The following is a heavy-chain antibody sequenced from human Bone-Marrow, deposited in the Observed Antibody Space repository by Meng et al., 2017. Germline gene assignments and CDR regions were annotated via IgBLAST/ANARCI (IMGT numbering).Heavy chain of an antibody. CDR1: GFTFSNYN. CDR2: ISRSNNYT. Sequence: GGSLRLSCAVSGFTFSNYNINWVRQAPGKGLEWVSCISRSNNYTYYADSVKGRLTISRDNARDSLDLQMNSLRAEDTAVYYCARDRGMDVWGQGTTVTVSS. V-gene: IGHV3-21*01. CDR3: ARDRGMDV. J-gene: IGHJ6*02.